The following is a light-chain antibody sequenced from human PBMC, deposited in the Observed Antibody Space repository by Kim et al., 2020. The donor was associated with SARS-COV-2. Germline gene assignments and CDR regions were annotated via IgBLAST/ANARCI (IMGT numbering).Light chain of an antibody. CDR1: QSIHIW. CDR2: KAS. V-gene: IGKV1-5*03. Sequence: VWDRVTLSCRASQSIHIWLAWFQQKPGKAPRVLRYKASALESGVPSRFIGSGSGTEFTLTISSLQPDDSATYYCQQYDVHPETFGQGTKVDIK. CDR3: QQYDVHPET. J-gene: IGKJ1*01.